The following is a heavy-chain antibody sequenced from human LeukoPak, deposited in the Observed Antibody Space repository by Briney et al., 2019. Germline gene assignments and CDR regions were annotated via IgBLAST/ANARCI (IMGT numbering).Heavy chain of an antibody. Sequence: GGSLRLSCAASGFTFSSYAMSWVRQAPGKGLEWVSAISGSGGSTYYADSVKGRFTISRDNSKNTLYLQMNSLRAEDTAVYYCAKGDWGYCSGGSCYEEDDAFDIWGQGTMVTVSS. V-gene: IGHV3-23*01. J-gene: IGHJ3*02. CDR3: AKGDWGYCSGGSCYEEDDAFDI. D-gene: IGHD2-15*01. CDR1: GFTFSSYA. CDR2: ISGSGGST.